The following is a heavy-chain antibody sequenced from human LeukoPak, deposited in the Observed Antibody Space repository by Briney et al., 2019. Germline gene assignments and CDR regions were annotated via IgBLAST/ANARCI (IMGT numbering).Heavy chain of an antibody. J-gene: IGHJ4*02. Sequence: GGSLRLSCAASGFTFNMYAMSWVRQAPGKGLEWVSGISGSGGGTTYADSVKGQFTISRDNSKNTLYLQMNSLRAEDTAEYYCAKRGKYYSGSSGYYYDYWGQGTLVTVSS. D-gene: IGHD3-22*01. CDR3: AKRGKYYSGSSGYYYDY. V-gene: IGHV3-23*01. CDR2: ISGSGGGT. CDR1: GFTFNMYA.